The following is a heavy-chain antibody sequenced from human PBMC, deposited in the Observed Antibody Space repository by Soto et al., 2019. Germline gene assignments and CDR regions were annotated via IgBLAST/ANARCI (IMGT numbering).Heavy chain of an antibody. CDR1: GFTFSSYG. CDR3: AKVPRAAAGNDIVY. J-gene: IGHJ4*02. Sequence: GGSLRLSCAASGFTFSSYGMHWVRQAPGKGLEWVAVISYDGSNKYYADSVKGRFTISRDNSKNTLYLQMNSLRAEDTAVYYCAKVPRAAAGNDIVYWGQGTLVNVSS. CDR2: ISYDGSNK. D-gene: IGHD6-13*01. V-gene: IGHV3-30*18.